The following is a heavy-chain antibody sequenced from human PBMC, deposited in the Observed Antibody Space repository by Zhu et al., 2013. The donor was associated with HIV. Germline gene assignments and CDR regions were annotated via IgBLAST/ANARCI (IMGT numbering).Heavy chain of an antibody. V-gene: IGHV1-2*02. CDR1: GYLFTGYF. Sequence: QVHLVQSGAEVKKPGASVKVSCKASGYLFTGYFIHWVRQAPGQELQWMGWINPASGGTNYPRTFQGRVTMTRDTSINTAYMDLSSLTSDDTAVYYCARGSPGWYHDAHPQHWGQGTLVAVSS. CDR3: ARGSPGWYHDAHPQH. D-gene: IGHD6-19*01. CDR2: INPASGGT. J-gene: IGHJ1*01.